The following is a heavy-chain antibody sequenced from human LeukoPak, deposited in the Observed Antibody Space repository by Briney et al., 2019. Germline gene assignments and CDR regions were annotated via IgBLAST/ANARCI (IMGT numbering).Heavy chain of an antibody. D-gene: IGHD2-8*02. CDR3: ARVPCTGGSCSRTFDY. J-gene: IGHJ4*02. Sequence: GESLKISCKGSGYSFSTYWIGWVRQMPGKGLEWMGLINAADSDTRYSPSFQGQVLNSVDKSISTAYLQWGNLKATDTAFYYCARVPCTGGSCSRTFDYWGQGTLVTVYS. CDR2: INAADSDT. V-gene: IGHV5-51*01. CDR1: GYSFSTYW.